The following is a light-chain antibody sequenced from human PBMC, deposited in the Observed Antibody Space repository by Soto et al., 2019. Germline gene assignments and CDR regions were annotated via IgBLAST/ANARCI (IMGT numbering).Light chain of an antibody. V-gene: IGKV1-5*01. CDR2: DAS. J-gene: IGKJ1*01. CDR3: QQYSSYSPT. CDR1: QSSNSW. Sequence: TQSPSTLSSHVEDRGTITCRASQSSNSWLAWYQQTPGKAPKVLISDASNLESGVPSRFSASGSGTEFTLTISCLHPDDFATFYCQQYSSYSPTFGHGTRLDIK.